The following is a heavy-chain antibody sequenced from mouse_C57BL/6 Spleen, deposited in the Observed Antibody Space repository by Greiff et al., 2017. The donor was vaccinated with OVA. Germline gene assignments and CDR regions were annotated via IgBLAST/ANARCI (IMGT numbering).Heavy chain of an antibody. J-gene: IGHJ4*01. Sequence: QVQLQQPGAELVKPGASVKLSCKASGYTFTSYWMQWVKPRPGQGLEWIGEIDPSDSYTNYNQKFKGKATLTVDTSSSTAYMQLSSLTSEDSAVYYCARGNYDYYYAMDYWGQGTSVTVSS. V-gene: IGHV1-50*01. CDR1: GYTFTSYW. CDR3: ARGNYDYYYAMDY. D-gene: IGHD2-1*01. CDR2: IDPSDSYT.